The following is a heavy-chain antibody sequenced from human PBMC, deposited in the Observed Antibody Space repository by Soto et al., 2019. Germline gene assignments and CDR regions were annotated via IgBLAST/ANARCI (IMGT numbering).Heavy chain of an antibody. CDR1: GFTFSSYA. CDR2: ISDSGTVT. D-gene: IGHD3-10*01. J-gene: IGHJ5*02. CDR3: ARGGKSIGRFDP. Sequence: EVHLLESGGGLVQPGGSLRLSCAASGFTFSSYAMSWVRQAPGKGLEWVSTISDSGTVTFHADSVKGRFTISRDNSKNTLYLQMNTLRDKDTALYYCARGGKSIGRFDPWGQGTLVSVSS. V-gene: IGHV3-23*01.